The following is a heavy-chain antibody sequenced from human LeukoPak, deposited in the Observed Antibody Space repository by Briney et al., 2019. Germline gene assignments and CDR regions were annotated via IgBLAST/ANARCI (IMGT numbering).Heavy chain of an antibody. CDR1: GGSISSYY. CDR3: ARPIWSSTYYFDY. V-gene: IGHV4-39*01. D-gene: IGHD5/OR15-5a*01. J-gene: IGHJ4*02. CDR2: IYYSGST. Sequence: SETLSLTCTVSGGSISSYYWGWIRQPPGKGLEWIGSIYYSGSTYYNPSLKSRVTISVDTSKNQFSLKLSSVTAADTAVYYCARPIWSSTYYFDYWGQGTLVTVSS.